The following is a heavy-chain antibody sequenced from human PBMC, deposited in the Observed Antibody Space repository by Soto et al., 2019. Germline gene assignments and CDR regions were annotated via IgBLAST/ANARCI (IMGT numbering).Heavy chain of an antibody. CDR1: GGSVSSYT. V-gene: IGHV1-69*08. J-gene: IGHJ4*02. CDR2: IIPILGRA. Sequence: QVQLVQSGAEVKEPGSSVKVSCKASGGSVSSYTLSWVRQAPGQGLEWMGRIIPILGRANYAQKFQGRVTITADKSTSTAYMELISLRSEDTAVYFCAGDSGYSNYAFDFWGQGTLVTVSS. D-gene: IGHD4-4*01. CDR3: AGDSGYSNYAFDF.